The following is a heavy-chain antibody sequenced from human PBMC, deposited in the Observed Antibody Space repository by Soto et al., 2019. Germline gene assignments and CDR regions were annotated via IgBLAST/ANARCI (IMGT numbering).Heavy chain of an antibody. CDR3: ARDRDGYNSVDY. J-gene: IGHJ4*02. Sequence: WTWIRQHPGKGLEWIGYIYYSGTAYYNPSLESRLTISVDTSKNQFSLKLSSVTAADTAVYYCARDRDGYNSVDYWGQGIRVTVSS. D-gene: IGHD5-12*01. V-gene: IGHV4-31*02. CDR2: IYYSGTA.